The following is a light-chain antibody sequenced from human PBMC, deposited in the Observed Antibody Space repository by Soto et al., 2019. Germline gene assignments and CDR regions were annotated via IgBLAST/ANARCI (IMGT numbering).Light chain of an antibody. Sequence: DIPMTQSPSTLSASVGDRVTITCRASQSVSYWLAWYQQKPGKAPKLLIHDASSLESGVPSRFRGGGSGQEFTLTISGLQPDDFATYYCQQYGFSFGPGTQVEMK. CDR1: QSVSYW. CDR3: QQYGFS. J-gene: IGKJ3*01. V-gene: IGKV1-5*01. CDR2: DAS.